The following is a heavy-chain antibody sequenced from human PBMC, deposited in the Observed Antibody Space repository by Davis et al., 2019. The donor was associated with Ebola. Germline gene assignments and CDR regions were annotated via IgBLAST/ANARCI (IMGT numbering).Heavy chain of an antibody. J-gene: IGHJ6*02. CDR1: GYTFTSYA. CDR2: INAGNGNT. Sequence: ASVQVSCKASGYTFTSYAIHWVRHAPAHRLGWMGWINAGNGNTKYSQKFQGRVTITRDTSASTAYMELSSLRSEDTAVYYCAREQGGVYYYYGMDVWGQGTTVTVSS. CDR3: AREQGGVYYYYGMDV. V-gene: IGHV1-3*01.